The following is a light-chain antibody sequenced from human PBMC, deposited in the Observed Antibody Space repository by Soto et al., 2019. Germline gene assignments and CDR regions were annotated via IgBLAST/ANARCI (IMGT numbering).Light chain of an antibody. CDR1: SSNIENHH. J-gene: IGLJ3*02. CDR2: RDN. Sequence: QSVVTQEASASGTPGQRVTISCSGSSSNIENHHLFWYQQLPGTAPKLIVYRDNHRPSGVPDRISGSKSGTSASLAISDLRSEDEADYYCAAWDDRLSIPVFGGGTKLTVL. V-gene: IGLV1-47*01. CDR3: AAWDDRLSIPV.